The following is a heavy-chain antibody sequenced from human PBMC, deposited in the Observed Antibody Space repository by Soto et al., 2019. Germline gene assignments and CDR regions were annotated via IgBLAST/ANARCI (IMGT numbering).Heavy chain of an antibody. CDR3: ARVNEFCSGGSCYEAPYYFDY. J-gene: IGHJ4*02. CDR2: MNPNSGNT. V-gene: IGHV1-8*01. D-gene: IGHD2-15*01. CDR1: GYTFTSYD. Sequence: QVQLVQSGAEVKKPGASVKVSCKASGYTFTSYDINWVRQATGQGLEWMGWMNPNSGNTGYAQKFQGRVNMTRNTSISTAYMELSSLRSEDTAVYYCARVNEFCSGGSCYEAPYYFDYWGQGTLVTVSS.